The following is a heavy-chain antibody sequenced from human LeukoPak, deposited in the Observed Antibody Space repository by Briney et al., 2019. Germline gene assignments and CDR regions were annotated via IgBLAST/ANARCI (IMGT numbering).Heavy chain of an antibody. J-gene: IGHJ4*02. CDR3: AKDRAGNSWNFDY. CDR1: GFSFSDYG. Sequence: PGGSLRLSCAASGFSFSDYGMHWVRQAPGKGLEWVAFSRKDGYNTKYADSVKGRFTISRDTSNKMVYLQMNSLRTEDMAVYYCAKDRAGNSWNFDYWGQGTLVAVSS. V-gene: IGHV3-30*02. CDR2: SRKDGYNT. D-gene: IGHD6-13*01.